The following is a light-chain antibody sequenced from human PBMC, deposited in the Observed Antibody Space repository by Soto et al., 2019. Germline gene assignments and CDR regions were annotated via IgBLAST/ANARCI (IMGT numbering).Light chain of an antibody. CDR2: GMS. Sequence: DIQMTQSPSSLSASVGDRVTITCRASQSISSYLNWYQQKPGKAPKLLIYGMSNLQSGVPSRFSGRGSGTDFTLTISSLQPEDFATYYCRQSYRIPDTFGQGTKLEIK. CDR1: QSISSY. J-gene: IGKJ2*01. V-gene: IGKV1-39*01. CDR3: RQSYRIPDT.